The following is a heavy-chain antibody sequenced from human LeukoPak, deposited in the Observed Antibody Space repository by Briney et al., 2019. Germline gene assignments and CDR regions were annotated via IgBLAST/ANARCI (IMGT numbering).Heavy chain of an antibody. Sequence: GASLRLSCAASGFTFSSYAMSWVRQAPGRGLEWVSAISGSGGSTYYADSVRGRLTISRDNSKNTLYLQMNSLRAEDTAVYYCAKGQLVANWNDRRQGAFDIWGQGTMVTVSS. V-gene: IGHV3-23*01. CDR2: ISGSGGST. CDR1: GFTFSSYA. D-gene: IGHD1-1*01. J-gene: IGHJ3*02. CDR3: AKGQLVANWNDRRQGAFDI.